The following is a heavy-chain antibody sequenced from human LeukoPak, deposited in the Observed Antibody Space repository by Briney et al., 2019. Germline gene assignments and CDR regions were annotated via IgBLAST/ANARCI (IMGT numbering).Heavy chain of an antibody. D-gene: IGHD1-1*01. Sequence: PSVTLSLTCTVSGGTISSGGYYWSWIRQPPGKVLEWIGYIYYSGSTYYNPSLKSRVTISVDTSKNQFSLKLSSVTAADTAVYYCARDRYPYYFDYWGQGTLVTVSS. J-gene: IGHJ4*02. CDR2: IYYSGST. CDR3: ARDRYPYYFDY. CDR1: GGTISSGGYY. V-gene: IGHV4-30-4*01.